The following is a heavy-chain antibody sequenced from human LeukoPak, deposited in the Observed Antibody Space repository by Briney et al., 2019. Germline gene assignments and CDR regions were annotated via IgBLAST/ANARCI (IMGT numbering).Heavy chain of an antibody. D-gene: IGHD2-2*01. J-gene: IGHJ5*02. V-gene: IGHV1-3*01. CDR1: GYPFTRFA. CDR2: INAGNGNT. CDR3: ARPYCSSPSCRFDT. Sequence: WASVKVSCKASGYPFTRFAIHWVRQAPGQRLEWMGWINAGNGNTKYSEEVQGRVTITRDTSASTAYMELSSLRTDDTAVYYCARPYCSSPSCRFDTWGQGTLVTVSS.